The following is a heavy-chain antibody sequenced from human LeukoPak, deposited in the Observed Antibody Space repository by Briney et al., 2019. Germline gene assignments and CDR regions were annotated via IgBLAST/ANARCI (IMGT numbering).Heavy chain of an antibody. D-gene: IGHD4-17*01. J-gene: IGHJ6*03. CDR1: GFTFSSYA. CDR2: ISGSGGST. V-gene: IGHV3-23*01. Sequence: GGSLRLSCAASGFTFSSYAMSWVRRAPGKGLEWVSAISGSGGSTYYADSVKGRFTISRDNSKNTLYLQMNSLRAEDTAVYYCAKVRLTVTYYYYMDVWGKGTTVTVSS. CDR3: AKVRLTVTYYYYMDV.